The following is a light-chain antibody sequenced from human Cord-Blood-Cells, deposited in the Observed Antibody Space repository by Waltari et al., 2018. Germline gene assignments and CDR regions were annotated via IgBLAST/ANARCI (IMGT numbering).Light chain of an antibody. CDR1: QDISNY. CDR3: QQYDNLPLT. V-gene: IGKV1-33*01. CDR2: DAS. Sequence: DIQMTQSPSSLSASVGASVPITCHASQDISNYLNWYQQKPGKAPKLLIYDASNLETGVPSRFSGSGSGTDFTFTISSLQPEDIATYYCQQYDNLPLTFGGGTKVEIK. J-gene: IGKJ4*01.